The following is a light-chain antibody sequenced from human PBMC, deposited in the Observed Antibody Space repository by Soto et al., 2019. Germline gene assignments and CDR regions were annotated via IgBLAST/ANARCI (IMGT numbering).Light chain of an antibody. Sequence: AIQLTQSPSSLSASVGDRVTITCRASQDIRGALAWYQQKPGKAPKILIYDFSSLQSGVPSRFSGSSSGTDFTLTISGLQPEDFAAYYCQQFNSYPIIFGQGTRLDIK. V-gene: IGKV1-13*02. CDR3: QQFNSYPII. J-gene: IGKJ5*01. CDR2: DFS. CDR1: QDIRGA.